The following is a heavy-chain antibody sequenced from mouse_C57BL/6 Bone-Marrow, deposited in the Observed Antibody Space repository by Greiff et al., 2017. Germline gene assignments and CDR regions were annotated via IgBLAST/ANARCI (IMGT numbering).Heavy chain of an antibody. CDR3: ARWHYYGSSYDFDY. CDR1: GYTFTSYW. D-gene: IGHD1-1*01. Sequence: QVQLQQPGAELVRPGTSVKLSCKASGYTFTSYWMHWVKQRPGQGLEWIGVIDPSDSYTNYNQKFKGKATLTVDTSSSTAYMQLRSLTSEDSAVYYCARWHYYGSSYDFDYWGQGTTLTVSS. CDR2: IDPSDSYT. J-gene: IGHJ2*01. V-gene: IGHV1-59*01.